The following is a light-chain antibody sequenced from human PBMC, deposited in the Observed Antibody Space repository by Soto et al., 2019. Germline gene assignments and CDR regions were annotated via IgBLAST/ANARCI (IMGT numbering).Light chain of an antibody. Sequence: DIQMTQSPSTLSASVGDRVTIACRASQTINDWLAWYQQKPGKAPNLLIYRASNLQSGVPSRFSGSGSGTEFTLTISSLQPDDFATYYCQQYNSYSYTFGQGTKPEIK. CDR2: RAS. CDR1: QTINDW. CDR3: QQYNSYSYT. J-gene: IGKJ2*01. V-gene: IGKV1-5*03.